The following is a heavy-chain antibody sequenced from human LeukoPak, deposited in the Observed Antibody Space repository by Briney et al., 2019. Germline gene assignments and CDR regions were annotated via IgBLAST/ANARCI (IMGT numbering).Heavy chain of an antibody. D-gene: IGHD1-14*01. CDR2: ISPDGGTT. CDR1: GFTFSSIS. J-gene: IGHJ3*01. Sequence: PGGSLRLSCEASGFTFSSISMNWVRQAPGKGLEWVSSISPDGGTTYHADSVKGRFTISRDNARNTLSLQMNSLTIEDTAVYYCVVVVEPPDSDGFDVWGQGTMITVSS. V-gene: IGHV3-21*01. CDR3: VVVVEPPDSDGFDV.